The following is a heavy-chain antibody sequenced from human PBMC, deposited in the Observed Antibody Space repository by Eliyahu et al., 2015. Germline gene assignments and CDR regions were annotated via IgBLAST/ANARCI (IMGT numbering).Heavy chain of an antibody. CDR1: GFXFXSXS. CDR3: ARDLGYSAPDYIWQQLVLGYFDY. J-gene: IGHJ4*02. D-gene: IGHD6-13*01. CDR2: IMPDGSEK. Sequence: EVQLVESGGGLVHPGGSLXLSCAAXGFXFXSXSMTXVRXAPGKGLEWVATIMPDGSEKYYVAPVEGRFVISRDDAKNSLYLQMNTLRADDTAMYYCARDLGYSAPDYIWQQLVLGYFDYWGQGTLVTVSS. V-gene: IGHV3-7*01.